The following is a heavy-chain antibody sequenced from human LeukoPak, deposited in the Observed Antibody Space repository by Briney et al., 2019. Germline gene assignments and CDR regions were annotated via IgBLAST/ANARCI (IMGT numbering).Heavy chain of an antibody. CDR3: ASGSGH. Sequence: PGGSLRLSCAASKFVFSNYWMTWVRQAPGKGLEWVANIKQDGSEKYYVDSLKGRFTISRDNAKNSLYLQMNSLRAEDTAVYYCASGSGHWGQGTLVTVSS. V-gene: IGHV3-7*01. D-gene: IGHD2-2*03. CDR2: IKQDGSEK. CDR1: KFVFSNYW. J-gene: IGHJ4*02.